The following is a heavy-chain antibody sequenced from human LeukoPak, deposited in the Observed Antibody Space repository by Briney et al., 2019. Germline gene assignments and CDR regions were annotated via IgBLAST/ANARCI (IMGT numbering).Heavy chain of an antibody. D-gene: IGHD1-26*01. CDR3: ATRERGSYEGRDVFDI. V-gene: IGHV1-2*02. J-gene: IGHJ3*02. CDR1: GYTFTSYA. CDR2: INPNIGST. Sequence: ASVKVSCKASGYTFTSYAISWVRQAPGQGLEWMGWINPNIGSTNYAQKFQGRVTITTDASISTAYMELSRLRSEDTAVYYCATRERGSYEGRDVFDIWGQGTIVTVSS.